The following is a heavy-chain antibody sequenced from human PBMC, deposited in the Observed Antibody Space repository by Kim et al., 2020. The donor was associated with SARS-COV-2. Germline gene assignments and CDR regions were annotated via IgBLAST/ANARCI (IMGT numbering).Heavy chain of an antibody. CDR1: GGSFSGYY. CDR3: ARRALLHPPDC. CDR2: INHSGST. J-gene: IGHJ4*01. V-gene: IGHV4-34*01. Sequence: SETLSLTCAVSGGSFSGYYWRWIRQPPGKGLEWMGVINHSGSTNYNPAHKSRGTISVDTSKNQVLRKLSSKTAADTAVYYCARRALLHPPDCWGHGTLVTVSS. D-gene: IGHD4-4*01.